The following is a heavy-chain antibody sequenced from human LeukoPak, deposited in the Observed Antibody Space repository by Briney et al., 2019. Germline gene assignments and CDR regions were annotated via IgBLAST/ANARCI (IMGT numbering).Heavy chain of an antibody. CDR3: ARVLDSSGYCYEFLDY. D-gene: IGHD3-22*01. V-gene: IGHV1-2*06. CDR1: GYTFTGYY. CDR2: INPNSGGT. J-gene: IGHJ4*02. Sequence: AASVKVSCKASGYTFTGYYMHWVRQAPGQGLEWMGRINPNSGGTNYAQKFQGRVTMTRDTSISTAYMELSRLRSDDTAVYYCARVLDSSGYCYEFLDYWGQGTLVTVSS.